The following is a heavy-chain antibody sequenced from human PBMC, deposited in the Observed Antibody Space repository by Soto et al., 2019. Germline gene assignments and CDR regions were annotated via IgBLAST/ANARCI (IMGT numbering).Heavy chain of an antibody. V-gene: IGHV4-38-2*01. Sequence: DTLSRTSVVFGDSIISIYHWAWIRQSPGRGLEWIASIYHTGTTYYTPSLESRVAISVDTSKNQFSLKLSSVTAADTAVYYCASPHYGDYNWYFDLWGRGTLFTVTS. CDR1: GDSIISIYH. CDR3: ASPHYGDYNWYFDL. D-gene: IGHD4-17*01. CDR2: IYHTGTT. J-gene: IGHJ2*01.